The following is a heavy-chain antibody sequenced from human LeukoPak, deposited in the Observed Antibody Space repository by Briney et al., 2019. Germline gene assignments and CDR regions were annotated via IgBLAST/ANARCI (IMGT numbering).Heavy chain of an antibody. D-gene: IGHD3-22*01. CDR2: IYSGGNA. J-gene: IGHJ4*02. CDR3: ARRAGDYSHPYDY. Sequence: GGSLRLSCAASGLTVSSNCMSWVRQAPGKGLEWVSFIYSGGNAYYADSVKGRFTISRDNSKNTVHLQMNSLRAEDTAMYYCARRAGDYSHPYDYWGQGTLVTVSS. CDR1: GLTVSSNC. V-gene: IGHV3-53*01.